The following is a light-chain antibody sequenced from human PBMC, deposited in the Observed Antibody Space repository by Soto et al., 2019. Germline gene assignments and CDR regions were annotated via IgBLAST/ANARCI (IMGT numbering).Light chain of an antibody. CDR1: QSVSSSY. V-gene: IGKV3-20*01. J-gene: IGKJ2*01. Sequence: EIVLTQSRGTLSLSPGERATLSCRASQSVSSSYLAWYQQKPGQAPRPLIYGASSRATGIPDRFSGSGSGTDFTLTFSRLEPEDFAVYYCQQYGSSPFTFGQGTKLEIK. CDR2: GAS. CDR3: QQYGSSPFT.